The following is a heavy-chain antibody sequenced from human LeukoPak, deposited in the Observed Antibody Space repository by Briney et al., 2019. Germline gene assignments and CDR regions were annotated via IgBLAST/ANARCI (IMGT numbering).Heavy chain of an antibody. V-gene: IGHV3-66*03. D-gene: IGHD4-17*01. Sequence: GGSLRLSCAGSGFSVSNYYMSWVPQAPGKGLEWVSLIRDSGETFYADSVKGRFTISRDNSKNTMYLQMNRLRVEDTAVYFCARDRAVTQDWVEFDPWGQGTLVTLSS. J-gene: IGHJ5*02. CDR3: ARDRAVTQDWVEFDP. CDR1: GFSVSNYY. CDR2: IRDSGET.